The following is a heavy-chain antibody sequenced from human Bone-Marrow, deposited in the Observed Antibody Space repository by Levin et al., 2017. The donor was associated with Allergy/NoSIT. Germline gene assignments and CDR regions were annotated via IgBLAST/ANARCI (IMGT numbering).Heavy chain of an antibody. V-gene: IGHV3-23*01. Sequence: QPGGSLRLSCAASGFTFRNFAMSWVRQAPGKGLEWVSTITGSGGTSYYADSKKGRFTISRDNSKNTLYLQTKSLRADDTAMYFCAKDHREWGDRSAFNLWGQGTMVIVSS. D-gene: IGHD1-14*01. CDR2: ITGSGGTS. CDR3: AKDHREWGDRSAFNL. CDR1: GFTFRNFA. J-gene: IGHJ3*01.